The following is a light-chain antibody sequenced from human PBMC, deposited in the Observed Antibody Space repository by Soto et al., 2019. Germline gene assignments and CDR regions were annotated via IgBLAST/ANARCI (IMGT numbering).Light chain of an antibody. CDR3: QHYDFNSGLT. CDR2: TAS. V-gene: IGKV1-5*03. J-gene: IGKJ4*01. Sequence: DIQMTQSRSSLSASVGDRVTITCRASQSISSWLAWYQQRPGKAPNLLIHTASTLKSGVPSRFSGSGSGTEFTLTISSLQPDDFATYYCQHYDFNSGLTFGGGTKVEI. CDR1: QSISSW.